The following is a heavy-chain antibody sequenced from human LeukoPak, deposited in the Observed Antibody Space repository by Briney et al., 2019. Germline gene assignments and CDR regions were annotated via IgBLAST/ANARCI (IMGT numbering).Heavy chain of an antibody. V-gene: IGHV3-48*01. J-gene: IGHJ4*02. CDR2: ISASSGST. Sequence: GGSLRLSCAASGLTFSIYGMNWVRQAPGKGLEWLSYISASSGSTFYTDSVKGRFTISRDNAKNSLSLQMNSLRAEDTAVYYCAANIVVVPAPDYWGQGTLVTVSS. CDR1: GLTFSIYG. D-gene: IGHD2-2*01. CDR3: AANIVVVPAPDY.